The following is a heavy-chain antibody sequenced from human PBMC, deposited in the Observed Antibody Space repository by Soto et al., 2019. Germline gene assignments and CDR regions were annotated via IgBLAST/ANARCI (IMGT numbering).Heavy chain of an antibody. D-gene: IGHD2-21*02. Sequence: QVQLVQSGAEVKKSGSSVKVSCKASGGTFSSYAISWVRQAPGQGLEWMGGIIPIFGTANYAQKFQGRVTITADESTSTAYMELSSLRSEDTAVYYCAREYCGGDCRTYFDYWGQGTLVTVSS. V-gene: IGHV1-69*01. CDR1: GGTFSSYA. CDR2: IIPIFGTA. J-gene: IGHJ4*02. CDR3: AREYCGGDCRTYFDY.